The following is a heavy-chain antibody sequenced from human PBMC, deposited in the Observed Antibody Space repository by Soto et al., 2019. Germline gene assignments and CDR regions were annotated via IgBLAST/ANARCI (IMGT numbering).Heavy chain of an antibody. J-gene: IGHJ5*02. CDR3: AKDYLGSNKPSAS. CDR2: VTGSGSST. Sequence: GGSLRLSCAASGFTFSGSAMNWVRQAPGKGLEWVSSVTGSGSSTYYADSVKGRFTISRDNSKNTVYLQMSSLTVDDTAVYYCAKDYLGSNKPSASWGQGSLVTVSS. V-gene: IGHV3-23*01. D-gene: IGHD3-16*02. CDR1: GFTFSGSA.